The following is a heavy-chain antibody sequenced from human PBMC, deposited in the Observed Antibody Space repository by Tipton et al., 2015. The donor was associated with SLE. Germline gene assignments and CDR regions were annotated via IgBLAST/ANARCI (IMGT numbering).Heavy chain of an antibody. CDR1: GASIISGPYY. J-gene: IGHJ4*02. CDR3: SRERHAFFFVD. V-gene: IGHV4-61*01. CDR2: ISYNGDI. Sequence: TLSLTCTVSGASIISGPYYWTWIRQTPGKELEWIGYISYNGDINYNPSLRSRVSISADPSKNEFSLNVNAATTVATAVYFCSRERHAFFFVDWCQGTLVVVSS.